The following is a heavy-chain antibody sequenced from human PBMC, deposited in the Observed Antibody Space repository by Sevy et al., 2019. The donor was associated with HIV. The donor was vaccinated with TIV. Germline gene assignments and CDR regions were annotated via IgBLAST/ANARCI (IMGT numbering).Heavy chain of an antibody. V-gene: IGHV3-49*03. CDR3: TRQYGYYYYGMDV. CDR2: IRSKAYGGKT. CDR1: GFTFGDYA. J-gene: IGHJ6*02. D-gene: IGHD2-2*01. Sequence: GGSLRLSCTASGFTFGDYAMSWFRQAPGKGREGVGFIRSKAYGGKTEYAASVKGRFTISRDDSKSIAYLQMNSLKTEDTAVYYCTRQYGYYYYGMDVWGQGTTVTVSS.